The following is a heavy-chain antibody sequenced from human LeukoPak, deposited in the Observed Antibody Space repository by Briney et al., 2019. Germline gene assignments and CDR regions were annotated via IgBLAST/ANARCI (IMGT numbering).Heavy chain of an antibody. CDR1: GGSISSSSYY. V-gene: IGHV4-39*07. CDR3: ARGDYYGSGSYYPFDY. J-gene: IGHJ4*02. CDR2: TYYSGST. Sequence: PSETLSLTCTVSGGSISSSSYYWGWIRQPPGMGLEWIGSTYYSGSTYYNPSLKSRVTISVDTSKNQFSLKLSSVTAADTAVYYCARGDYYGSGSYYPFDYWGQGTLVTVSS. D-gene: IGHD3-10*01.